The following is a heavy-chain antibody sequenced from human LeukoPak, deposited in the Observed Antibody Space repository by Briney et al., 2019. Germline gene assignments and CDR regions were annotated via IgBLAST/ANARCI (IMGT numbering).Heavy chain of an antibody. D-gene: IGHD2-15*01. V-gene: IGHV1-69*04. J-gene: IGHJ4*02. Sequence: SVKVSCKASGGTFSSYAISRVRQAPGQGLEWMGRIIPILGIANYAQKFQGRVTITADKSTSTAYMELSSLRSEDTAVYYCARDRGGGNIYFDYWGQGILVTVSS. CDR2: IIPILGIA. CDR3: ARDRGGGNIYFDY. CDR1: GGTFSSYA.